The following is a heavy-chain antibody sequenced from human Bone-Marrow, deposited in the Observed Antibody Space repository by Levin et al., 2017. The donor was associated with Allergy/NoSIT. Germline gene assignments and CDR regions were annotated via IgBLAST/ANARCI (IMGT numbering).Heavy chain of an antibody. D-gene: IGHD5-12*01. J-gene: IGHJ5*02. CDR2: ISSSGSSI. V-gene: IGHV3-48*03. CDR3: ARGLEYSGLP. Sequence: GGSLRLSCAASGFTFSSYEMNWVRQAPGKGLEWVSYISSSGSSIYYADSVKGRFTITRDNAKNSLYLQMNSLRAEDTAVYYCARGLEYSGLPWGQGTLVIVSS. CDR1: GFTFSSYE.